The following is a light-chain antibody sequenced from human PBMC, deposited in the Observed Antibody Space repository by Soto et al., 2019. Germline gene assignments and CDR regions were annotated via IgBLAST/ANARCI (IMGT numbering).Light chain of an antibody. Sequence: QSVLTQAPPVAAAPGQKVTISCSGSSANIGKHYVSWYQQVPGTAPRLLIYDHIKRPSEITVGCSGCVAVTSATPGITGLQTGDEADYYCGTGDSSLSADYVFGTERKVP. J-gene: IGLJ1*01. V-gene: IGLV1-51*01. CDR1: SANIGKHY. CDR3: GTGDSSLSADYV. CDR2: DHI.